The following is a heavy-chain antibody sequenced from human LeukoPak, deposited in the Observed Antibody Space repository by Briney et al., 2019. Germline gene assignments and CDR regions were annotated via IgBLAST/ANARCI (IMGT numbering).Heavy chain of an antibody. J-gene: IGHJ6*03. CDR2: ISYDGNNK. V-gene: IGHV3-30*18. CDR3: AKGGGYEAQFYYYYLDV. D-gene: IGHD5-12*01. Sequence: GGSLRLSCAASGFTFSNYGIHWVRQAPGKGLDWVAVISYDGNNKYYADSVKGRFTISRDNSKNTLYLQMNSLRAEDTAVYYCAKGGGYEAQFYYYYLDVWGKGTTVTISS. CDR1: GFTFSNYG.